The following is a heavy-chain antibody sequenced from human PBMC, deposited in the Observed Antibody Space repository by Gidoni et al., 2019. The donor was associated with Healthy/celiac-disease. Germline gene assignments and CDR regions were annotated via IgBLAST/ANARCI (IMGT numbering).Heavy chain of an antibody. Sequence: QVQLQESGPGLVKPSEPLSLTCTVSGGSISSYYWSWIRQPPGKGLEWIGYIYYSGSTNYNPSLKSRVTVSVDTSKNQFSLKLSSVTAADTAVYYCARRGSSWYNWFDPWGQGTLVTVSS. CDR1: GGSISSYY. V-gene: IGHV4-59*08. J-gene: IGHJ5*02. CDR2: IYYSGST. D-gene: IGHD6-13*01. CDR3: ARRGSSWYNWFDP.